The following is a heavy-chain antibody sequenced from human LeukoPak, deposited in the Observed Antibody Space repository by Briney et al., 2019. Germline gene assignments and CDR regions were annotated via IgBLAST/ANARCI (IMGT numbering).Heavy chain of an antibody. D-gene: IGHD4-17*01. Sequence: SETLSLTCAVYGGSFSGYYWSWIRQPPGKGLEWIGEINHSGSTNYNPSLKSRVTISVDTSKNQFSLKLSSVTAADTAVYYCAREGGDYDYFDYWGQGTLVTVSS. V-gene: IGHV4-34*01. CDR3: AREGGDYDYFDY. CDR2: INHSGST. J-gene: IGHJ4*02. CDR1: GGSFSGYY.